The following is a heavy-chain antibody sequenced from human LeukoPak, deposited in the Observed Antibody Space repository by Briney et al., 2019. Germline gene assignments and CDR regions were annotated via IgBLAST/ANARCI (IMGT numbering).Heavy chain of an antibody. D-gene: IGHD3-10*01. CDR3: ARDFRAYYRTDY. V-gene: IGHV3-48*03. CDR2: ISGSGSTK. J-gene: IGHJ4*02. Sequence: PGGSLRLSCAASGYTFSSCQMNWVRRAPGKGLEWVSYISGSGSTKYYADSVKGRFTISRDNAKDSLFLQMNSLRAEDTAVYYCARDFRAYYRTDYWGQGTLVTVSS. CDR1: GYTFSSCQ.